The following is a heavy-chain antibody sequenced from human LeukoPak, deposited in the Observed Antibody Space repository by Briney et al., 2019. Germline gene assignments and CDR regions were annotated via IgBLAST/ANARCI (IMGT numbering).Heavy chain of an antibody. Sequence: GGSLRLSCAASGFTSSSYSMNWVRQAPGKGLEWVSYISSSSSTICYADSVKGRFTISRDNAKNSLYLQMNSLRAEDTAVYYCAREVGYGDYGVDYWGQGTLVTVSS. D-gene: IGHD4-17*01. CDR3: AREVGYGDYGVDY. CDR2: ISSSSSTI. CDR1: GFTSSSYS. V-gene: IGHV3-48*04. J-gene: IGHJ4*02.